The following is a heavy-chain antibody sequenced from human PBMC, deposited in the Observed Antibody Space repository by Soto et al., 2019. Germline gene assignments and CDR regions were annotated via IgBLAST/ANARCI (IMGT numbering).Heavy chain of an antibody. J-gene: IGHJ4*02. CDR1: GGSISSSSYY. Sequence: SETLSLTCTVSGGSISSSSYYWGWIRQPPGKGLEWIGSIYYSGSTYYNPSLKSRVTISVDTSKNQFSLKLSSVTAADTAVYYCARRPGARTGDGFFDYWGQGTLVTVSS. V-gene: IGHV4-39*01. CDR3: ARRPGARTGDGFFDY. D-gene: IGHD7-27*01. CDR2: IYYSGST.